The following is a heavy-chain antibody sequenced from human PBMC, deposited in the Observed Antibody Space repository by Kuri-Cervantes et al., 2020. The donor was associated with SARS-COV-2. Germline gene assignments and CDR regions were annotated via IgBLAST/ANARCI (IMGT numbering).Heavy chain of an antibody. J-gene: IGHJ6*03. Sequence: GESLKISCAASGFTFSDYYMSWIRQAPGKGLEWVSYISSSGSTIYYADSVKGRFTISRDNAKNSLYLQMNSLRAEDTAVYYCARRVFTIFGVGYYYMDVWGKGTTVTGAS. CDR3: ARRVFTIFGVGYYYMDV. V-gene: IGHV3-11*01. CDR1: GFTFSDYY. D-gene: IGHD3-3*01. CDR2: ISSSGSTI.